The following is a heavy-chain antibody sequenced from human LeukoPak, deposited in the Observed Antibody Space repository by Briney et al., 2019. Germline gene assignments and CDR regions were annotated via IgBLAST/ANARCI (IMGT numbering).Heavy chain of an antibody. V-gene: IGHV4-34*01. J-gene: IGHJ4*02. CDR3: ARGRITMVRGAVDY. D-gene: IGHD3-10*01. Sequence: SETLSLTCTVYGGSFSGYYWSWIRQPPGKGLEWIGEINHSGSTNYNPSLKSRVTISVDTSKNQFSLKLSSVTAADTAVYYCARGRITMVRGAVDYWGQGTLVTVSS. CDR1: GGSFSGYY. CDR2: INHSGST.